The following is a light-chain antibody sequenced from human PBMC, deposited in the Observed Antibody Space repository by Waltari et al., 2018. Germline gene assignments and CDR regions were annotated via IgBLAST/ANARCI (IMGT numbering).Light chain of an antibody. V-gene: IGLV2-14*03. CDR3: SSYTISRTVL. CDR1: SSYGGSYNY. Sequence: QSALTQPASVSGSPGQSITISCTGSSSYGGSYNYVSWYQQHPGKAPKLIINDVTKRPSGVSNRFSGSKSGNTASLTISGLQAEDEADYYCSSYTISRTVLFGGGTKVTVL. J-gene: IGLJ2*01. CDR2: DVT.